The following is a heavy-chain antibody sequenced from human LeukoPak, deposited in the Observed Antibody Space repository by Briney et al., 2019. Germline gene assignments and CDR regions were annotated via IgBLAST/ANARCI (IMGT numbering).Heavy chain of an antibody. V-gene: IGHV4-59*08. Sequence: SETLSLTCTVSGGSVSSYHWSWIRQPPGKVLEWIGYIYYSGSTNYNPSLKSRVTISLDTSKNQFSLKLTSVTAADTAVYYCARRGGGYCSGGSCYSLDYWGQGTLVTVSS. CDR1: GGSVSSYH. CDR2: IYYSGST. CDR3: ARRGGGYCSGGSCYSLDY. D-gene: IGHD2-15*01. J-gene: IGHJ4*02.